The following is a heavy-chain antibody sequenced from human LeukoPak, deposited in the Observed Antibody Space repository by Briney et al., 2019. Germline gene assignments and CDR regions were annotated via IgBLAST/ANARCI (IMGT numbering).Heavy chain of an antibody. CDR2: IYTSGST. CDR1: GGSISSYY. J-gene: IGHJ4*02. Sequence: SETLSLTCTVSGGSISSYYWSWIRQPAGKGLEWIGRIYTSGSTNYNPSLRSRVTMSVDTSKNQFSLKLSSETAADTAVYYCAREGQQLPFDYWGQGTLVTVSS. V-gene: IGHV4-4*07. D-gene: IGHD6-13*01. CDR3: AREGQQLPFDY.